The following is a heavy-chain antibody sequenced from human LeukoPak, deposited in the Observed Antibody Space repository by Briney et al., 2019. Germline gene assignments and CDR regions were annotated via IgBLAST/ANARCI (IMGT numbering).Heavy chain of an antibody. CDR1: GGSFSGYY. J-gene: IGHJ3*02. CDR2: INHSGST. CDR3: ARVKGITTRDAFDI. V-gene: IGHV4-34*01. Sequence: AETLSLTCAVYGGSFSGYYWSWIRQPPGKGLEWIGEINHSGSTNYNPSLKSRVTISVDTSKNQFSLKLSSVTAADTAVYYCARVKGITTRDAFDIWGQGTMVTVSS. D-gene: IGHD3-10*01.